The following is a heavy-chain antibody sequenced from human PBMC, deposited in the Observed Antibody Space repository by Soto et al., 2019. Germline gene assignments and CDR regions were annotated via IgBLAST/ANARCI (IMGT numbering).Heavy chain of an antibody. J-gene: IGHJ4*02. CDR1: GGTFSSYA. V-gene: IGHV1-69*13. D-gene: IGHD6-19*01. CDR2: IIPIFGTA. CDR3: ARYRDPPDGWPFDY. Sequence: GASVKVSCKASGGTFSSYAISWVRQAPGLWLEWMGGIIPIFGTANYAQKFQGRVTITADESTSTAYMEMSSLRSEDTAVCYCARYRDPPDGWPFDYWGQGTLVTVSS.